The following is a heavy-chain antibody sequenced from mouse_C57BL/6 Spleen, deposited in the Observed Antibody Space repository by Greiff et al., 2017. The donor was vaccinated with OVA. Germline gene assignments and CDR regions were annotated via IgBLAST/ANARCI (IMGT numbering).Heavy chain of an antibody. CDR2: ISYDGSN. Sequence: EVHLVESGPGLVKPSQSLSLTCSVTGYSITSGYYWNWIRQFPGNKLEWMGYISYDGSNNYNPSLKNRISITRDTSKNQFFLKLNSVTTEDTATYYCAREGPHYGSSRGYFDVWGTGTTVTVSS. V-gene: IGHV3-6*01. D-gene: IGHD1-1*01. CDR3: AREGPHYGSSRGYFDV. J-gene: IGHJ1*03. CDR1: GYSITSGYY.